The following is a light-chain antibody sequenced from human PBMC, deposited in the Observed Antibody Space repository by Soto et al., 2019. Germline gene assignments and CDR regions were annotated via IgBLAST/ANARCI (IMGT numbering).Light chain of an antibody. V-gene: IGKV1-39*01. CDR1: ESIRDY. Sequence: DIQMTHSPSSLSASVGDRVTITCRASESIRDYLNWYQQKPGKAPNLLIYAASSLQSGVPSRFSGGGSGTDFTLTISSLQPEDFATYYCQQSYNSPRTFGQGTRLEIK. CDR3: QQSYNSPRT. J-gene: IGKJ5*01. CDR2: AAS.